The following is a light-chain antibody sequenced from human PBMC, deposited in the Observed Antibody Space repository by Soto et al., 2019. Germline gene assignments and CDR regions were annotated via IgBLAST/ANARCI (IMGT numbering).Light chain of an antibody. CDR3: QQYNTYGT. CDR1: QSISSW. J-gene: IGKJ1*01. CDR2: DAS. Sequence: IQVTQNPCTRSASLWDKGTITCRASQSISSWLAWYQQKPGKAPNLLIYDASSLESGVPSRFRGSGSGTQFTLTISSLQPDDFATYYCQQYNTYGTFGQGTKVDI. V-gene: IGKV1-5*01.